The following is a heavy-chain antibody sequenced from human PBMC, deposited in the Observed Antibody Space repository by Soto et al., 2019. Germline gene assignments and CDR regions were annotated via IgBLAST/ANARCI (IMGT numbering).Heavy chain of an antibody. D-gene: IGHD5-18*01. CDR1: GFTFSSYA. Sequence: EVQLLESGGGLVQPGGSLRLSCAASGFTFSSYAMSWVRQAPGKGLEWVSAISGSGGSTYYADSVKGRFTIPRDNSKNTLYLQMNSLRAEDTAVYYCANPRNSYGYWFDPWGQGTLVTVSS. CDR3: ANPRNSYGYWFDP. CDR2: ISGSGGST. V-gene: IGHV3-23*01. J-gene: IGHJ5*02.